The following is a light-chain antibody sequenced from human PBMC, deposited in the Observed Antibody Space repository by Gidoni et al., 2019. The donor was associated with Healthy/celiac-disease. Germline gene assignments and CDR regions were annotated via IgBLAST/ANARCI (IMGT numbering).Light chain of an antibody. J-gene: IGKJ4*01. CDR3: QQRSSPLT. CDR2: DAS. V-gene: IGKV3-11*01. Sequence: EIVLTQSPATLSLSPGERATLSRRASQSVSSYLAWYQQKPGQAPRLLIYDASNRATGIPARFSGSGSGTDFTLTISSLAPEDFAVYYCQQRSSPLTFGGGTKVEIK. CDR1: QSVSSY.